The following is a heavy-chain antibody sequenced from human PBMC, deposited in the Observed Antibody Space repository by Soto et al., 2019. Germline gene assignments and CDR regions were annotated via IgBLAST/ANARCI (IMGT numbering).Heavy chain of an antibody. CDR2: IIPIFGTA. Sequence: QVQLVQSGAEVKKPGSSVKVSCKASGGTFSSYAISWVRQAPGQGLEWMGGIIPIFGTANYAQKFQGRVTITEDESTSTAYMELSSLRSEDTAVYYCARSAGVLRYCSGGSCYYMDVWGQGTTVTVSS. CDR3: ARSAGVLRYCSGGSCYYMDV. D-gene: IGHD2-15*01. CDR1: GGTFSSYA. V-gene: IGHV1-69*01. J-gene: IGHJ6*03.